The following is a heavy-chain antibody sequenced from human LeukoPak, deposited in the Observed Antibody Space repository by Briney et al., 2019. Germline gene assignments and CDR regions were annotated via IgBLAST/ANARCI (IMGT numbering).Heavy chain of an antibody. Sequence: KPSETLSLTCTVSGYSISNGYYWDWIRQPPGRGLEWIGNIYRSGSTSYNPSLKSRVTISVDTSKNQFSLKVNSVTAADTAVYYGARRHSSGWFYYWGPGTLVTVSS. CDR3: ARRHSSGWFYY. J-gene: IGHJ4*02. CDR2: IYRSGST. D-gene: IGHD6-19*01. V-gene: IGHV4-38-2*02. CDR1: GYSISNGYY.